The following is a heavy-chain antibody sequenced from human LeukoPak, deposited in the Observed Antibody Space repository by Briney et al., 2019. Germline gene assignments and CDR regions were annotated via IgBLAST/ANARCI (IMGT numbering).Heavy chain of an antibody. CDR3: ARGTIAAAGYYYFDY. Sequence: GGSLRLSCAASGFTFSSYEINWVRQAPGKGLEWVANIKQDGSEKYYVDSVKGRFTISRDNAKNSLYLQMNSLRAEDTAVYYCARGTIAAAGYYYFDYWGQGTQVTVSS. CDR1: GFTFSSYE. CDR2: IKQDGSEK. V-gene: IGHV3-7*04. D-gene: IGHD6-13*01. J-gene: IGHJ4*02.